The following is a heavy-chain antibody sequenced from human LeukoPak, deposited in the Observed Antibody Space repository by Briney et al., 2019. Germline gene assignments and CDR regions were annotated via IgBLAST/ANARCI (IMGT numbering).Heavy chain of an antibody. CDR2: IGPGHET. V-gene: IGHV3-13*01. Sequence: GGSLRLSCAASGFTFSNYDIHWVRQGLGKGLEWVSAIGPGHETYYADSVKGRFTIVRENAKNSLYLQMDSLRAGDTAVYFCVRGDLCREGIHCYYYGMDVWGQGTTVTVSS. CDR3: VRGDLCREGIHCYYYGMDV. J-gene: IGHJ6*02. D-gene: IGHD5-18*01. CDR1: GFTFSNYD.